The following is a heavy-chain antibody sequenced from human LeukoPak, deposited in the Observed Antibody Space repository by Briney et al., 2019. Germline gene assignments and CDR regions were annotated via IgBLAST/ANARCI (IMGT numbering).Heavy chain of an antibody. CDR1: GGSISSSNW. Sequence: PSETLSLTCAVSGGSISSSNWWSWVRQPPGKGLEWIGEIYHSGSTNYNPSLKSRVTISVDTSKNQFSLKLSSVTAADTAVYYCARSPRVYDSSGYYYLFDYWGQGTLVTVSS. J-gene: IGHJ4*02. CDR3: ARSPRVYDSSGYYYLFDY. CDR2: IYHSGST. V-gene: IGHV4-4*02. D-gene: IGHD3-22*01.